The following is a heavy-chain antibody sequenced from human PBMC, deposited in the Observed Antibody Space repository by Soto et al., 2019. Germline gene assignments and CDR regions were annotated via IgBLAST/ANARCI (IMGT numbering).Heavy chain of an antibody. V-gene: IGHV3-21*01. Sequence: PGGSLRLSCTASGLTFSNYGMSWVRQAPGKGLEWVSYISGTSVEEHHADSVKGRFTISRDNAKNSLYLQMNSLRAEDTAVYYCARDHSPMDYDILTGHYGMDVWGQGTTVTVSS. D-gene: IGHD3-9*01. CDR3: ARDHSPMDYDILTGHYGMDV. CDR2: ISGTSVEE. J-gene: IGHJ6*02. CDR1: GLTFSNYG.